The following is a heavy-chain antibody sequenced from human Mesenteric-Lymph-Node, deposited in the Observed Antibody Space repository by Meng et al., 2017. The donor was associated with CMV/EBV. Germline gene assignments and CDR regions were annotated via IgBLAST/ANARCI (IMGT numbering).Heavy chain of an antibody. V-gene: IGHV1-8*01. CDR2: MNPNSGNT. J-gene: IGHJ6*02. CDR3: ATRGGTGFWTLFGVPDGMDV. D-gene: IGHD3/OR15-3a*01. CDR1: GYTFTSYD. Sequence: ASVKVSCKASGYTFTSYDINWVRQATGQGLEWMGWMNPNSGNTGYAQKFQGRVTMTRNTSISTAYMELSSLRSEDTAVYYCATRGGTGFWTLFGVPDGMDVWGQGTTVTVS.